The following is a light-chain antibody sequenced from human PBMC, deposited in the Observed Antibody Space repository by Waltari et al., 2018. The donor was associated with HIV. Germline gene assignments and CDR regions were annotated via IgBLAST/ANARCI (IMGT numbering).Light chain of an antibody. J-gene: IGKJ1*01. CDR1: QSINTY. CDR2: KAS. V-gene: IGKV1-5*03. Sequence: DIQMTQSPSTLSASVGDRVTITCRASQSINTYLAWYQQKPGKAPKLLIYKASSLQSGVPSRFSGSGSGTEFTLTISILQPDDFASYYCQQYSFYSGTFGQGTKVEIK. CDR3: QQYSFYSGT.